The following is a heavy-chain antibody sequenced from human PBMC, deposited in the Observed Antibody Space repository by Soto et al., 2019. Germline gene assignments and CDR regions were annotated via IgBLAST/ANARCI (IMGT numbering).Heavy chain of an antibody. J-gene: IGHJ4*02. D-gene: IGHD6-19*01. CDR3: ARAEIAVAGTDYFDY. CDR1: GGTFSSYT. Sequence: SVKVSCKASGGTFSSYTISWVRQAPGQGLEWMGRIIPILGIANYAQKFQGRVTITADKSTSTAYMELSSLRSEDTAVYYCARAEIAVAGTDYFDYWGQGTLVTVSS. V-gene: IGHV1-69*02. CDR2: IIPILGIA.